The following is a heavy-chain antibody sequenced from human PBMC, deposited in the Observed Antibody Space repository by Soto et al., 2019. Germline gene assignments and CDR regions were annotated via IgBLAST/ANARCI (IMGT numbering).Heavy chain of an antibody. CDR1: GFTFSSYA. D-gene: IGHD2-15*01. CDR3: ASGGYCSGGSCSPRDP. CDR2: ISGSGGSTYI. V-gene: IGHV3-23*01. J-gene: IGHJ5*02. Sequence: EVQLLESGGGLVQPGGSLRLSCAASGFTFSSYAMSWVRQAPGKGLEWVSAISGSGGSTYIYYADSVKGRFTISRDNAKNSLYLQMNSLRAEDTAVYYCASGGYCSGGSCSPRDPWGQGTLVTVSS.